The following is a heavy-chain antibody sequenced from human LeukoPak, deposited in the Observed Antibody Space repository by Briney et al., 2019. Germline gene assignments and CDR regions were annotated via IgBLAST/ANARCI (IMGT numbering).Heavy chain of an antibody. CDR2: ISGSGGST. V-gene: IGHV3-23*01. CDR1: GFTFSSYA. Sequence: GGSLRLSCAASGFTFSSYAMSWVRQAPGKGLEWVSAISGSGGSTYYAGSVKGRFTISRDNSENTLYLQMNSLRAEDTAVYYCAKVGGSSWTNYYYYYMDVWGKGTTVTVSS. CDR3: AKVGGSSWTNYYYYYMDV. J-gene: IGHJ6*03. D-gene: IGHD6-13*01.